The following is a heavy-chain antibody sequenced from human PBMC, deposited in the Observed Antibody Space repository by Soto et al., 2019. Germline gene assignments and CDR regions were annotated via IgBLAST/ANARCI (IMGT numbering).Heavy chain of an antibody. V-gene: IGHV3-23*01. CDR2: ISGSGGST. CDR3: AKDRGIAVAGNLGLFDY. Sequence: GGSLRLSCAASGFTFSSYAMSWVRQAPGKGLEWVSAISGSGGSTYYADSVKGRFTISRDNSKNTLYLQMNSLRAEDTAVYYCAKDRGIAVAGNLGLFDYWGQGTLVTVSS. D-gene: IGHD6-19*01. J-gene: IGHJ4*02. CDR1: GFTFSSYA.